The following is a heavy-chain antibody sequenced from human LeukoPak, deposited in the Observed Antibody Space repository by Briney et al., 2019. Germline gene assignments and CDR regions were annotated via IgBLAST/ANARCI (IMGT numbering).Heavy chain of an antibody. CDR3: AKKFGSSNWYVGFDY. J-gene: IGHJ4*02. Sequence: GGSLRLSCAASGFTFSSYAMSWVRQAPGKRLEWVSVISGSGGTTYYADSVKGRFTISRDNSKNTLDLQMNSLRVEDMAVYYCAKKFGSSNWYVGFDYWGQGTLVTVSS. CDR2: ISGSGGTT. D-gene: IGHD6-19*01. CDR1: GFTFSSYA. V-gene: IGHV3-23*01.